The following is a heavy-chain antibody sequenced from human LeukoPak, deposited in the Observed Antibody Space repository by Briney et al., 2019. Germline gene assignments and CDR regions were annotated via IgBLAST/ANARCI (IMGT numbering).Heavy chain of an antibody. V-gene: IGHV3-7*01. J-gene: IGHJ5*02. CDR3: ARERYFDWSGGWFDP. CDR2: IKQDGSEK. CDR1: GFTFSSYW. Sequence: GGSPRPSCAASGFTFSSYWMSWVRQAPGKGLEWVANIKQDGSEKYYVDSVKGRFTISRDNAKNSLYLQMNSLGVKDTAMYYCARERYFDWSGGWFDPWGQGTLVTVSS. D-gene: IGHD3-9*01.